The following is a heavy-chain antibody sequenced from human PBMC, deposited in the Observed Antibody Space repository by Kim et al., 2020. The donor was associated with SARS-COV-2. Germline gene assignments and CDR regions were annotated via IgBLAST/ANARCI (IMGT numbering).Heavy chain of an antibody. CDR3: ARGYGGNLNPFDY. J-gene: IGHJ4*02. D-gene: IGHD4-17*01. V-gene: IGHV4-34*01. Sequence: YNPSRKVRVTMSVDTCKNQFSLKLGSVTAADTAVYYCARGYGGNLNPFDYWGQGTLVTVSS.